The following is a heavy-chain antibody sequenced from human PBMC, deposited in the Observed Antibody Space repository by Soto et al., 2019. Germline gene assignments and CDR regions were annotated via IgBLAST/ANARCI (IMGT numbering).Heavy chain of an antibody. CDR1: GFTFSSYG. D-gene: IGHD5-12*01. CDR3: ARDSRRRGYSGYDERSHYYYYYYMDV. Sequence: GGSLRLSCAASGFTFSSYGMHWVRQAPGKGLEWVAVIWYDGSNKYYADSVKGRFTISRDNSKNTLYLQMNSLRAEDTAVYYCARDSRRRGYSGYDERSHYYYYYYMDVWGKGTTVTVSS. V-gene: IGHV3-33*01. CDR2: IWYDGSNK. J-gene: IGHJ6*03.